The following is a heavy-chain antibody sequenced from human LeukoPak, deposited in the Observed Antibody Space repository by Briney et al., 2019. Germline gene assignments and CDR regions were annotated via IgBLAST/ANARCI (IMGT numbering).Heavy chain of an antibody. CDR1: GVSLSTSGVG. CDR3: AHETSDSSSWYRYFDY. Sequence: SGPALGKPTETLTLTCTFSGVSLSTSGVGVGWIRQPPGKALEWLALIYWNDDKHYSPSLKSRLTINKDNSKHQVVLTMPKMDPMDTATYYCAHETSDSSSWYRYFDYWGQGTLVTVSS. V-gene: IGHV2-5*01. D-gene: IGHD6-13*01. J-gene: IGHJ4*02. CDR2: IYWNDDK.